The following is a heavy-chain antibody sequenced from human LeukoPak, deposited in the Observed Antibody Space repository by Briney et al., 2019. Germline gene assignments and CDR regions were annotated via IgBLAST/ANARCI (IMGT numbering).Heavy chain of an antibody. CDR2: IYYSGST. J-gene: IGHJ4*02. D-gene: IGHD3-10*01. V-gene: IGHV4-59*08. Sequence: PSETLSLTCTVSGGSISSYYWSWIRQPPGKGLEWIGYIYYSGSTNYNPSLKSRVTISVDTSKNQFSLKLSSVTAADTAVYYCARGGLRGSCPLDYWGQGTLVTVSS. CDR1: GGSISSYY. CDR3: ARGGLRGSCPLDY.